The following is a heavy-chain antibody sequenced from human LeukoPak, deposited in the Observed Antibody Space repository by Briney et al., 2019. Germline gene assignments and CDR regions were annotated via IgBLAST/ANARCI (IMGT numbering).Heavy chain of an antibody. V-gene: IGHV3-7*01. D-gene: IGHD4-11*01. CDR2: IKQDGSEK. CDR3: ARDAYRDRYFDY. J-gene: IGHJ4*02. CDR1: GFTFTNYW. Sequence: GGSLRLSCAASGFTFTNYWMSWVRQAPGKGLEWVANIKQDGSEKYYVDSVKGRFTISRDNAKNSLYLQMNSLRAEDTAVYYCARDAYRDRYFDYWGQGTLVTVSS.